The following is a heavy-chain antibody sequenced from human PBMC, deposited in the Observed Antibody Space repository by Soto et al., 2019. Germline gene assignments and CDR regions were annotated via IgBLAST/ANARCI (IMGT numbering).Heavy chain of an antibody. CDR3: AKDHYSGYDLYYYNYGLDV. CDR1: GFTFSSYG. V-gene: IGHV3-30*18. Sequence: SGGSLRLSCAASGFTFSSYGLHWVRQAPGKGLEWVALISYDGSNKYYADSVKGRFIISRDNFRNTLYLQMNSLRAEDTAVYFCAKDHYSGYDLYYYNYGLDVWGQGTTVTVS. D-gene: IGHD5-12*01. CDR2: ISYDGSNK. J-gene: IGHJ6*02.